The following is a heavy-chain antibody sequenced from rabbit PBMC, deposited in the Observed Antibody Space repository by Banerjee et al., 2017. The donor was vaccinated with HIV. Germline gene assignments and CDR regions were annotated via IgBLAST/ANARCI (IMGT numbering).Heavy chain of an antibody. Sequence: QEQLVESGGGLVQPGGSLTLSCKASGFDFSAYYMSWVRQAPGKGLEWIACINSNTGNTVYASWAKGPFTISKTSSTTVTLQMTSLTAADTATYFCARDLAGVIGWNLNLWGPGTLVT. D-gene: IGHD4-1*01. CDR1: GFDFSAYYM. CDR2: INSNTGNT. J-gene: IGHJ4*01. CDR3: ARDLAGVIGWNLNL. V-gene: IGHV1S45*01.